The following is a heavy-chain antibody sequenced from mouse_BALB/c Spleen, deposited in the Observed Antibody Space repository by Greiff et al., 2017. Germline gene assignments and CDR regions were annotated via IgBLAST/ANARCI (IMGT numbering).Heavy chain of an antibody. CDR1: GYTFTSYN. V-gene: IGHV1-12*01. Sequence: QVQLQQPGAELVKPGASVKMSCKASGYTFTSYNMHWVKQTPGQGLEWIGAIYPGNGDTSYNQKFKGKATLTADKSSSTAYMQLSSLTSEDSAVYYCARRDGSSSFAYWGQGTLVTVSA. J-gene: IGHJ3*01. D-gene: IGHD1-1*01. CDR2: IYPGNGDT. CDR3: ARRDGSSSFAY.